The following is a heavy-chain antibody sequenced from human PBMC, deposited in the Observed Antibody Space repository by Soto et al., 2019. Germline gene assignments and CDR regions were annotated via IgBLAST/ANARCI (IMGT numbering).Heavy chain of an antibody. CDR3: ARRGGAAAPPDY. D-gene: IGHD3-16*01. V-gene: IGHV4-34*01. CDR2: INHSGST. CDR1: GGSFSGYY. Sequence: QVQLQQWGAGLLKPSETLSLTCAVYGGSFSGYYWSWIRQPPGKGLEWIGEINHSGSTNYNPALKSRVTISGDTSKNQFSLKLSSVTAADTAVYYCARRGGAAAPPDYWGQGTLVTVSS. J-gene: IGHJ4*02.